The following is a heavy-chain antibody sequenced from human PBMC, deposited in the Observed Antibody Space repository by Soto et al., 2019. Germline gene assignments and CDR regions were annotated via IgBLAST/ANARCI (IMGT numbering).Heavy chain of an antibody. CDR3: ARVSVDVPE. CDR1: GPTFIAYY. V-gene: IGHV1-2*02. J-gene: IGHJ4*02. CDR2: IDPKSGGT. D-gene: IGHD5-12*01. Sequence: QLVQSGAEVKKPGASVKVSCKTSGPTFIAYYIHWLRQAPGQGIEWMGWIDPKSGGTTYEQKFLGRVTRTRDASINTAYMALNRLTSDDTAVYDCARVSVDVPEWGQGTLLTVSS.